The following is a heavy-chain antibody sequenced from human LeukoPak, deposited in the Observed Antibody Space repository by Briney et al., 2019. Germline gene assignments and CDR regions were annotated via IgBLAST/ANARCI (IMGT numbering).Heavy chain of an antibody. CDR1: GVSISSYY. CDR3: ARDSVGAKPGGSQYNWFDP. CDR2: IYPSGST. Sequence: KPSETLSLTCAVSGVSISSYYWNWIRQPAGKGLEWIGRIYPSGSTNYNPSLKSRVTMLVDASKNQFSLKLTSVTAADTAVYYCARDSVGAKPGGSQYNWFDPWGQGTLVTVSS. J-gene: IGHJ5*02. V-gene: IGHV4-4*07. D-gene: IGHD1-26*01.